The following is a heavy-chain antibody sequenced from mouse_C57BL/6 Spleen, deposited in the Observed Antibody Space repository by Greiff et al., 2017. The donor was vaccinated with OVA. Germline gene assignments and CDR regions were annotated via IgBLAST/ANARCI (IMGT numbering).Heavy chain of an antibody. Sequence: QVQLQQPGAELVKPGASVKLSCKASGYTFTSYWMQWVKQRPGQGLEWIGEIDPSDSYTNYNQKFKGKATLTVDTSSSTAYMQLSSLTSEDSAVYYCAREGVNTWFAYWGQGTLVTVSA. CDR1: GYTFTSYW. CDR3: AREGVNTWFAY. V-gene: IGHV1-50*01. J-gene: IGHJ3*01. CDR2: IDPSDSYT.